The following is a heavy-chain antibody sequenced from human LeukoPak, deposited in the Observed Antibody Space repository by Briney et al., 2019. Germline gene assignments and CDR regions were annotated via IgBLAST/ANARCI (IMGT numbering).Heavy chain of an antibody. Sequence: PSETLSLTCTVSGGSISSYYWSWIRQPPGKGPEWIGYIYYSGSTNYNPPLKSRVTISVDTSKNQFSLKLSSVTAADTAVYYCARTYYYDSSGSPRWFDPWGQGTLVTVSS. J-gene: IGHJ5*02. CDR3: ARTYYYDSSGSPRWFDP. CDR1: GGSISSYY. D-gene: IGHD3-22*01. CDR2: IYYSGST. V-gene: IGHV4-59*08.